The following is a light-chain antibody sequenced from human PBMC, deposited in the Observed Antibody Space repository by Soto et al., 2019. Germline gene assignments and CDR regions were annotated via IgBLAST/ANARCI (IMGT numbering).Light chain of an antibody. CDR3: QTWGTGPV. CDR1: SGHSSYA. V-gene: IGLV4-69*01. J-gene: IGLJ2*01. Sequence: QPVLTQSSSASASLGASVKLTCTLSSGHSSYAIAWHQQQPEKGPRYLMKLNSDGSHSKGDGIPDRFSGSSSGAERYLTISSLQSEDEADYYCQTWGTGPVFGGGTKLTVL. CDR2: LNSDGSH.